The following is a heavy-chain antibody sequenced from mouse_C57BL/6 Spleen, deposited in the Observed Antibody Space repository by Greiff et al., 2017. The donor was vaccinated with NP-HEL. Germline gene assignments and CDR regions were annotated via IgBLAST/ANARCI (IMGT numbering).Heavy chain of an antibody. CDR1: GYAFSSYW. CDR2: IYPGDGDT. Sequence: QVQLQQSGAELVKPGASVKISCKASGYAFSSYWMNWVKQRPGKGLEWIGQIYPGDGDTNYNGKFKGKATLTADKSSSTAYMQLSSLTSEDSAVYFCARDYGSRYAMDYWGQGTSVTVSS. CDR3: ARDYGSRYAMDY. D-gene: IGHD1-1*01. J-gene: IGHJ4*01. V-gene: IGHV1-80*01.